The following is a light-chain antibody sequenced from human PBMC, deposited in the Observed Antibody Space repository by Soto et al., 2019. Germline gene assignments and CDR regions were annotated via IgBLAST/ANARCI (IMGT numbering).Light chain of an antibody. V-gene: IGLV2-14*01. CDR1: SSDVGNYIF. CDR3: VSYTTSASYV. J-gene: IGLJ1*01. CDR2: DIN. Sequence: QSALTQPASVSGSPGQSITISCTGTSSDVGNYIFVSWYRQHPGKAPKLMIYDINNRPSGVSNRFSGSKSGNTASLTISGLQADDEADYYCVSYTTSASYVFGTGTKLTV.